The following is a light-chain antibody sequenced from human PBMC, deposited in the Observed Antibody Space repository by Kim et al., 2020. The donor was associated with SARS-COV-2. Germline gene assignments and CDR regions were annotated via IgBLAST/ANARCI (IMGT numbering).Light chain of an antibody. J-gene: IGLJ2*01. CDR1: SSDVGAYHY. Sequence: QSVVAQPASVSGSRGQSITISCTGTSSDVGAYHYVSWYQKYPGEAPKLIIYDVTYRPSGVSNRFSGSKSGDTASLAISGLRTEDEAEYYCSSYTGTSDLVFGGGTQLTVL. CDR2: DVT. V-gene: IGLV2-14*03. CDR3: SSYTGTSDLV.